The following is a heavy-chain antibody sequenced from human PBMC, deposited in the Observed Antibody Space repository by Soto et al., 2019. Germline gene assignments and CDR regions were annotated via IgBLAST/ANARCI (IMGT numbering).Heavy chain of an antibody. J-gene: IGHJ5*02. D-gene: IGHD2-2*01. CDR3: ARDPFDIVVVPAAMPGSSWYGNWFDP. Sequence: GGSLRLSCAASGFTFSSYSMNGVRQAPGKGLEWVSYISSSSSTIYYADSVKGRFTISRDNAKNSLYLQMNSMRDEDTAVYYCARDPFDIVVVPAAMPGSSWYGNWFDPWGQGTLVTVSS. CDR1: GFTFSSYS. V-gene: IGHV3-48*02. CDR2: ISSSSSTI.